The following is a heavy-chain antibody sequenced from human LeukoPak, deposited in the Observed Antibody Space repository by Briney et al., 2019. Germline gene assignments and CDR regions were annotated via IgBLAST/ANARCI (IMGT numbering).Heavy chain of an antibody. CDR1: GFTFSSYA. CDR2: ISYDGSNK. CDR3: ASFYDSKAFDI. J-gene: IGHJ3*02. V-gene: IGHV3-30-3*01. D-gene: IGHD3-22*01. Sequence: GRSLRLSCAASGFTFSSYAMHWVRQAPGKGLEWVAVISYDGSNKYYADSVKGRFTISRDNSKNTLYLQMNSLRAEDTAVYYCASFYDSKAFDIWGQETMVTVSS.